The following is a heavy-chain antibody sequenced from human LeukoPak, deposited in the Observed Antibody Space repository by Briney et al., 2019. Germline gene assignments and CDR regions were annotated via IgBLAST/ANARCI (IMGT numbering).Heavy chain of an antibody. Sequence: TETLSLTCSVSGYSFTSGHYWGWIRQPPGKGLEWIANIYHTGSAHYNPSLKSRVTISVDTSKNQFSLKLSSVTAADTAVYYCARYCTSTTCILRGFDYWGQGTLVTVSS. CDR3: ARYCTSTTCILRGFDY. J-gene: IGHJ4*02. CDR1: GYSFTSGHY. CDR2: IYHTGSA. D-gene: IGHD2-2*01. V-gene: IGHV4-38-2*01.